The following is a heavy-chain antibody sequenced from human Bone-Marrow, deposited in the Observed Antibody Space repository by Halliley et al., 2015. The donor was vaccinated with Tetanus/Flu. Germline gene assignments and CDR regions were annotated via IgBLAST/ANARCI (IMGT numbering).Heavy chain of an antibody. CDR3: ARGAAYYDSSGPPDY. V-gene: IGHV3-33*04. Sequence: VAVVWYDGRKELYADSVKGRFTISRDMSKNILYLHMNSLRVEDTSMYYCARGAAYYDSSGPPDYWGQGNLVSVSS. D-gene: IGHD3-22*01. CDR2: VWYDGRKE. J-gene: IGHJ4*02.